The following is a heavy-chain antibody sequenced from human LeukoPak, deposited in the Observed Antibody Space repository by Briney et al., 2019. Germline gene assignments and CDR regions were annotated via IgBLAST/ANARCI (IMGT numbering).Heavy chain of an antibody. J-gene: IGHJ4*02. D-gene: IGHD6-13*01. CDR2: IIPIFGTA. Sequence: GASVKVSCKASGGTFSSYAISWVRQAPGQGLEWRGRIIPIFGTANYAQKFQGRVTITTDESTSTAYMELSSLRSEDTAVYYCARVHLGSSWSFDYWGQGTLVTVSS. CDR3: ARVHLGSSWSFDY. V-gene: IGHV1-69*05. CDR1: GGTFSSYA.